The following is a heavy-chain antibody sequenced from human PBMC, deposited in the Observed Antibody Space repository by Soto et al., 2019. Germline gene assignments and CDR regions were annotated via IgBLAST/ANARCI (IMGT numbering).Heavy chain of an antibody. CDR3: ATDYSNYGEFDY. D-gene: IGHD4-4*01. Sequence: PGGSMILSCAACGLTFSSYSMHLVRPAPGKGLEWVAVISYDGSNKYYADSVKGRFTISRDNSKNTLYLQMNSLRAEDTAVYYCATDYSNYGEFDYWGQGNLVTVSA. CDR1: GLTFSSYS. V-gene: IGHV3-30-3*01. J-gene: IGHJ4*02. CDR2: ISYDGSNK.